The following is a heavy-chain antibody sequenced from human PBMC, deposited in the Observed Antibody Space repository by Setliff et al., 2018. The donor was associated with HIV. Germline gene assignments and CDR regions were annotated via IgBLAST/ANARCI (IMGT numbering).Heavy chain of an antibody. D-gene: IGHD3-10*01. V-gene: IGHV4-39*01. CDR1: GGSISSSSYY. CDR3: ARLFQWMSYGFDI. Sequence: SETLSLTCTVSGGSISSSSYYWGWVRQPPGKGLEWIGSINYSGNTYHSPSLKTRITMSVNTSKKQISLSLNSVTAADTGVYYCARLFQWMSYGFDIWGQGTKVTVSS. CDR2: INYSGNT. J-gene: IGHJ3*02.